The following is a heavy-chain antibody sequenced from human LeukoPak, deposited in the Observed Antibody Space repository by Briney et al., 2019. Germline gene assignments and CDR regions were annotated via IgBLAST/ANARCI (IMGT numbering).Heavy chain of an antibody. CDR1: GYTFTDYY. CDR3: ATITMVRGVSYYFDY. V-gene: IGHV1-69-2*01. Sequence: ASVKISCKVSGYTFTDYYMHWVQQAPGKGLEWMGLVDPEDGETIYAEKFQGRVTITADTSTDTAYMELSSLRSEDTAVYCCATITMVRGVSYYFDYWGQGTLVTVSS. J-gene: IGHJ4*02. CDR2: VDPEDGET. D-gene: IGHD3-10*01.